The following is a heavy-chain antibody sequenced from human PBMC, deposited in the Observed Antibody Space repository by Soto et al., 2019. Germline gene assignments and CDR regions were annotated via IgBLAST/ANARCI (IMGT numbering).Heavy chain of an antibody. J-gene: IGHJ3*01. CDR3: ARGGGNHAFDV. CDR2: INNDGSGA. CDR1: GFTFSSYW. Sequence: EVQLAESGGGLVQPGGSLRLSCAASGFTFSSYWMYWVRQAPGKGLVYVSRINNDGSGATYAESVKGRLTISRDNAKNTVYLQMNSLIAEDTAVYYCARGGGNHAFDVWGQGTMVTVSS. D-gene: IGHD6-25*01. V-gene: IGHV3-74*01.